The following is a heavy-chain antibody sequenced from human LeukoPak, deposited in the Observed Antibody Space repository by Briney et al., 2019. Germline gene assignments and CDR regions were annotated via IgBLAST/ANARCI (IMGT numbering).Heavy chain of an antibody. J-gene: IGHJ6*02. CDR2: ISTGSSYI. CDR1: GFTFSSYS. CDR3: ARRRITMVRGVEYGMDV. Sequence: GGSLGLSCAASGFTFSSYSMTWVRQAPGKGLEWVSSISTGSSYIYHADSVKGRFTISRDNSKNTLYLQMNSLRAEDTAVYYCARRRITMVRGVEYGMDVWGQGTTVTVSS. D-gene: IGHD3-10*01. V-gene: IGHV3-21*04.